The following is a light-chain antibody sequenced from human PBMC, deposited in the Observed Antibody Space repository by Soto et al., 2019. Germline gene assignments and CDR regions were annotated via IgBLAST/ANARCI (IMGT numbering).Light chain of an antibody. CDR2: GAS. Sequence: ETVLTQSPGTLYLSPGERATLSCRASESVRTSLAWYQQKRGQAPSLVIYGASKRATGIPARLSGSGSGTDLTLTISRMENEDFEVFYCQQYGTSQIIFGHGTRLEIK. V-gene: IGKV3-20*01. CDR1: ESVRTS. J-gene: IGKJ5*01. CDR3: QQYGTSQII.